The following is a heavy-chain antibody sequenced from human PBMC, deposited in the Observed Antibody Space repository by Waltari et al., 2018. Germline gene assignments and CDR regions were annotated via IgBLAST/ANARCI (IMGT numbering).Heavy chain of an antibody. Sequence: QVQLQESGPGLVKPSETLSLTCPVSGGSVSSGSYYWSWIRQPPGKGLEWIGYIYYSGTTNYNPSLKSRVTISVDTSKNQFSLKLSSVTAADTAVYYCATGLKWFDPWGQGTLVTVSS. V-gene: IGHV4-61*01. J-gene: IGHJ5*02. CDR1: GGSVSSGSYY. CDR3: ATGLKWFDP. D-gene: IGHD6-19*01. CDR2: IYYSGTT.